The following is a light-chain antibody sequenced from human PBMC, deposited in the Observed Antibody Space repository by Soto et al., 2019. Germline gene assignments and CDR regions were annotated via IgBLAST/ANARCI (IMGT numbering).Light chain of an antibody. V-gene: IGKV3-20*01. J-gene: IGKJ1*01. CDR3: QQYVSSPWT. Sequence: EIVLTQSPGTLSLSPGERATLSCRASQSVSSSYLAWYQQKPGQAPRLLIYGASSRATGIPDRFSGSGSGTDFTLTISRLEPEDFAVDYCQQYVSSPWTFGKGTKVEI. CDR1: QSVSSSY. CDR2: GAS.